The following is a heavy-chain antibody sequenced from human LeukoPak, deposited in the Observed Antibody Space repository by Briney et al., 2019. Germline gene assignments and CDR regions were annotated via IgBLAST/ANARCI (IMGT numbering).Heavy chain of an antibody. D-gene: IGHD2-2*01. V-gene: IGHV3-30*18. CDR1: GFTFSSYG. CDR3: AKGDIVVVPAARIQLSSAFDI. CDR2: ISYDGSNK. J-gene: IGHJ3*02. Sequence: GGSLRLSCAASGFTFSSYGMHWVRQAPGKGLEWVAVISYDGSNKYYADSVKGRFTISRDNSKNTLYLQMNSLRAEDTAVYYCAKGDIVVVPAARIQLSSAFDIWGQGTMVTVSS.